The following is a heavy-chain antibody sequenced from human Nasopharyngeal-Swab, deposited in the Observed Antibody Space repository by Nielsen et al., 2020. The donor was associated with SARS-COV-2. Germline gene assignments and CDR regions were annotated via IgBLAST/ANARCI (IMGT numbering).Heavy chain of an antibody. CDR3: ARDHAMIIDY. V-gene: IGHV4-61*02. CDR2: IYTSGST. Sequence: LRLSCTVSGGSISCGSYYWSWIRQPAGKGLEWIGRIYTSGSTNYNPSLKSRVTISVDTSKNQFSLKLSSVTASDTAVYYCARDHAMIIDYWGQGTLVTVSS. D-gene: IGHD3-22*01. J-gene: IGHJ4*02. CDR1: GGSISCGSYY.